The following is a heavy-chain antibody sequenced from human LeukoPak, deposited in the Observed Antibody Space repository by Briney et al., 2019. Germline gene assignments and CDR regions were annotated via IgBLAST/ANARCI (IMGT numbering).Heavy chain of an antibody. CDR2: MNPNSGNT. J-gene: IGHJ3*02. CDR3: ARVAHGAFDI. Sequence: ASVKVSCKASEYTYTSYDINWVRQATGQGLEWMGWMNPNSGNTGYAQKFQGRVTITRNTSISTAYMELSSLRSEDTAVYYCARVAHGAFDIWGQGTMVTVSS. V-gene: IGHV1-8*03. CDR1: EYTYTSYD.